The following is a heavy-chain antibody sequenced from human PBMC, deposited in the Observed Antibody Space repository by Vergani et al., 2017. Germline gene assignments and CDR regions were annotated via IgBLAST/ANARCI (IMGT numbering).Heavy chain of an antibody. CDR1: GFTFSSYA. J-gene: IGHJ3*02. D-gene: IGHD3-10*01. Sequence: VQLVESGGGLVQPGGSLRLSCSASGFTFSSYAMHWVRQAPGKGLEYVSAISSNGGSTYYADSVKGRFTISRDNSKNTLYLQMNSLRAEDTAVYYCAKDVLLWFGELSVSPFDIWGQGTMVTVSS. CDR2: ISSNGGST. CDR3: AKDVLLWFGELSVSPFDI. V-gene: IGHV3-64*04.